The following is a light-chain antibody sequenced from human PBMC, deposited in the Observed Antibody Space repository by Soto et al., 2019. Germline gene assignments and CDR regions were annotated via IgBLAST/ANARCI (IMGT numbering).Light chain of an antibody. CDR1: QSVSTK. J-gene: IGKJ1*01. CDR2: GAS. Sequence: EIVMTKSPATLSVSPGERATLSCRASQSVSTKLAWYQQKPGQGPRLLIYGASTRATGIPARFSGSGSGTEFTDTITSRQYEDFALYYCQHYSTGLWTFGQGTKVELK. V-gene: IGKV3-15*01. CDR3: QHYSTGLWT.